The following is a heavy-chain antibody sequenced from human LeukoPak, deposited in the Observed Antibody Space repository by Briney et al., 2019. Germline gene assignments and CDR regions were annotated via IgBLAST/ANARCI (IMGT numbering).Heavy chain of an antibody. CDR1: GDSVSSNSAA. CDR3: TRDSGLGNDAFDV. CDR2: TYYRSKWFY. Sequence: SQTLSLTCAISGDSVSSNSAAWDWIRQSPSRGLEWLGRTYYRSKWFYDYAVSVKSRITINPDTSKNQCSLLLNSGTPEDTAVYYCTRDSGLGNDAFDVGGQGTMVTVSS. J-gene: IGHJ3*01. V-gene: IGHV6-1*01. D-gene: IGHD3-10*01.